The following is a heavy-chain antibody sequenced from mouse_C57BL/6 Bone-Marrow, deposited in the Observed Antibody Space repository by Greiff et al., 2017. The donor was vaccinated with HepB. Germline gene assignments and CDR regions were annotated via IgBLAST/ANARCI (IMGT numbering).Heavy chain of an antibody. Sequence: LQESGPELVKPGASVKISCKASGYAFSSSWMNWVKQRPGKGLEWIGRIYPGDGDTNYNGKFKGKATLTADKSSSTAYMQLSSLTSEDSAVYFCARSYYGYSWFAYWGQGTLVTVSA. CDR2: IYPGDGDT. D-gene: IGHD2-9*01. V-gene: IGHV1-82*01. CDR3: ARSYYGYSWFAY. CDR1: GYAFSSSW. J-gene: IGHJ3*01.